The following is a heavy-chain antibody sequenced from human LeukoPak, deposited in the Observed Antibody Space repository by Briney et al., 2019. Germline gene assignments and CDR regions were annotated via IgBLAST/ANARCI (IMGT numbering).Heavy chain of an antibody. J-gene: IGHJ4*02. CDR3: ARVHSYYYGSGSYCSDY. V-gene: IGHV1-8*01. CDR2: MNPNSGNT. Sequence: ASVKVSCKASGYTFTSYDINWVRQATGQGLEWMGWMNPNSGNTGYAQKLQGRVTMTTDTSTSTAYMELRSLRSDDTAVYYCARVHSYYYGSGSYCSDYWGQGTLVTVSS. D-gene: IGHD3-10*01. CDR1: GYTFTSYD.